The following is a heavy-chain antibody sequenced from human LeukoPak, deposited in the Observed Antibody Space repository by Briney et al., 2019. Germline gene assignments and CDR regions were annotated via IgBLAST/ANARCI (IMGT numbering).Heavy chain of an antibody. CDR1: DYNFLRFG. CDR2: ISGYSGYT. CDR3: ARDARVAAGTPFHY. V-gene: IGHV1-18*01. Sequence: ASVKVSCKASDYNFLRFGISWARQAPGQGLEWMGWISGYSGYTNYAQKFQDRVSMTTDTSTNTAYMEVRSLRSDDTAVYYCARDARVAAGTPFHYWGQGTLVTVSS. J-gene: IGHJ4*02. D-gene: IGHD6-13*01.